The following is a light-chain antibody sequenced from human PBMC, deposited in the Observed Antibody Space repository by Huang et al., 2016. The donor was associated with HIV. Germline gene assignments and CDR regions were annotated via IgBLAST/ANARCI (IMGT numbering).Light chain of an antibody. CDR1: QDINSY. Sequence: IQLTQSPSSLSASVGDRVTITCRASQDINSYLTWYQQKPGKAPKRLIYAASTLERGGPSRFSGSGSGTDFTLTINNLQPEDFATYYCLQLNTYPGTFGPGTNVDV. CDR3: LQLNTYPGT. CDR2: AAS. V-gene: IGKV1-9*01. J-gene: IGKJ3*01.